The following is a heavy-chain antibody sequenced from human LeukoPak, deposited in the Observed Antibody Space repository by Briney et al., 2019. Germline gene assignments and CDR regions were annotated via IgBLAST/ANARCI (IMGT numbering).Heavy chain of an antibody. CDR1: GFTVSTNY. CDR3: VKDLGSAITSALALDV. D-gene: IGHD2-15*01. J-gene: IGHJ6*02. Sequence: GGSLRLSCAASGFTVSTNYMSWVRQAPGKGLEWVSILYSAGSTYYADSVKGRFTISRDNHKNLLHLQMNSLRPDDSAVYYCVKDLGSAITSALALDVWGQGTTVTVSS. V-gene: IGHV3-53*01. CDR2: LYSAGST.